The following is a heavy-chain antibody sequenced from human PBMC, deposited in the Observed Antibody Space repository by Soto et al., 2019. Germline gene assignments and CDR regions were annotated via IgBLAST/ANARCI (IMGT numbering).Heavy chain of an antibody. V-gene: IGHV2-26*01. CDR1: GFSLSNARMG. J-gene: IGHJ6*02. CDR2: IFSNDEK. D-gene: IGHD6-19*01. CDR3: ARVVSSGWYYGMDV. Sequence: SGPTLVNPTETLTLTCTVSGFSLSNARMGVSWIRQPPGKALEWLAHIFSNDEKSYSTSLKSRLTISKDTSKSQVVLTMTNMDPEDTATYYCARVVSSGWYYGMDVWGQGTTVTVSS.